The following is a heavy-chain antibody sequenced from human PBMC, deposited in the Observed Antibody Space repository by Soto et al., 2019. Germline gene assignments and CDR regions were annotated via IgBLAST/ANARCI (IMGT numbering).Heavy chain of an antibody. CDR2: VYHSGST. D-gene: IGHD6-6*01. CDR3: TSSYSTSSSPDY. J-gene: IGHJ4*02. V-gene: IGHV4-59*01. Sequence: PSETLSLTCSVSGGSMRNYYWNWIRQPPGRGLEWIGYVYHSGSTNYNPSLKSRVSMSVDVSRNHFSLTLHSVTAADTAVYFRTSSYSTSSSPDYWGQATLVTVSS. CDR1: GGSMRNYY.